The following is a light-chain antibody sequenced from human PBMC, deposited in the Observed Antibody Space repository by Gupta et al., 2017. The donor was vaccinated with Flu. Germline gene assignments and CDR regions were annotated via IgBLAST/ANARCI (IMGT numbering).Light chain of an antibody. CDR1: NSVVGKYNL. Sequence: TNSVVGKYNLISWYQQHAGKAPKLIIYEVNKWPSDIAPFFSGSKSGITASLTISVLQAEDEADYYRCSYADDNTVLFGGGTSLTVL. CDR2: EVN. V-gene: IGLV2-23*02. CDR3: CSYADDNTVL. J-gene: IGLJ3*02.